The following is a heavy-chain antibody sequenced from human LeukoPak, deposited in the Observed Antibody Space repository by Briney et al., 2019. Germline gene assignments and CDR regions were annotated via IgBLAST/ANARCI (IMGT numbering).Heavy chain of an antibody. V-gene: IGHV1-18*01. J-gene: IGHJ6*03. CDR3: AREGSLGYDFWSSYYIAGYYYYMDV. CDR2: ISAYNGNT. D-gene: IGHD3-3*01. CDR1: GYTFTSYG. Sequence: WASVKVSCKASGYTFTSYGISWVRQAPGQGLEWMGWISAYNGNTNYAQKLQGRVTMTTDTSTSTAYMELRSLRSDDTAVYYCAREGSLGYDFWSSYYIAGYYYYMDVWGKGTTVTVSS.